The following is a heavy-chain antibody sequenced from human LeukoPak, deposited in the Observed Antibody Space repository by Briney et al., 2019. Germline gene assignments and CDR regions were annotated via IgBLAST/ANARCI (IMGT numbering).Heavy chain of an antibody. D-gene: IGHD6-13*01. Sequence: GGSLRLSCAASGFTFSSYAMSWVRQAPGKGLEWVSAISGSGGSTYYADSVKGRFTISRDNSKNTLYLQMNSLRAEDTAVYHCAKDPRGSSWYDYWGQGTLVTVSS. V-gene: IGHV3-23*01. CDR2: ISGSGGST. CDR1: GFTFSSYA. J-gene: IGHJ4*02. CDR3: AKDPRGSSWYDY.